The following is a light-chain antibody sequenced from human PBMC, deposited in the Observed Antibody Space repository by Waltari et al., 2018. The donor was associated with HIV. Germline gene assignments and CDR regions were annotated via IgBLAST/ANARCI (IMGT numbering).Light chain of an antibody. Sequence: DILLTQFPPFLSASVGDRVTLTCRASHNLRNYLAWYQKSPGRAPKLLIYGASNLQAAIPSRFVGSGSGADFKLTISNLQPEDFATYYCQQEMSYTLTFGPGTRVDVK. CDR2: GAS. CDR3: QQEMSYTLT. CDR1: HNLRNY. J-gene: IGKJ3*01. V-gene: IGKV1-9*01.